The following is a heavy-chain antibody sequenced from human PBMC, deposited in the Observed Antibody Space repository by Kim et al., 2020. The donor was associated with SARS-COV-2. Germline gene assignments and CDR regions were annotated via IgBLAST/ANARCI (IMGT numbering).Heavy chain of an antibody. J-gene: IGHJ4*02. CDR3: AKDYY. Sequence: GSVGSTSYPDSVQGRFTISRDNSKNTLYLQMNSLRAEDTAVYYCAKDYYWGQGTLVTVSS. CDR2: GSVGST. V-gene: IGHV3-23*01.